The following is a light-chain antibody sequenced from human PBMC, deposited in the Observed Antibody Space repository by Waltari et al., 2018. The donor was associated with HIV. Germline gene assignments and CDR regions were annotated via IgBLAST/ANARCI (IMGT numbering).Light chain of an antibody. CDR3: QQYKSWPRT. J-gene: IGKJ1*01. Sequence: EIVMTQSPATLSVSPGERVTLSCAASENVSTNLDWFQQKPGQSPRLLIYGASMWATGVPARFGASGSKTEFTFSISALQSEDVAVYYCQQYKSWPRTFGQGTKVEVK. CDR2: GAS. CDR1: ENVSTN. V-gene: IGKV3-15*01.